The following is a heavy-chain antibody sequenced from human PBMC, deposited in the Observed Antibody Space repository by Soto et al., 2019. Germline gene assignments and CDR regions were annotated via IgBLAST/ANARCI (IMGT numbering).Heavy chain of an antibody. V-gene: IGHV1-2*02. CDR1: GYTFTGYY. CDR2: INPNSGGT. CDR3: ARAAGLYCSSTSCSYGMDV. Sequence: QVQLVQSGAEVKKPGASVKVSCKASGYTFTGYYMHWVRQAPGQGLEWMGWINPNSGGTNYAQKFQGRVTMTRDTSISTAYMELGRLRSDDTAVYYCARAAGLYCSSTSCSYGMDVWGQGTTVTVSS. D-gene: IGHD2-2*01. J-gene: IGHJ6*02.